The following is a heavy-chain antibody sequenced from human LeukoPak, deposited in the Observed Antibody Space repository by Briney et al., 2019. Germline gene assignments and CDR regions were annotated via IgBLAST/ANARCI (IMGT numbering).Heavy chain of an antibody. CDR1: GGSISSSSYY. CDR2: IYYSGST. D-gene: IGHD3-22*01. Sequence: SETLSLTCTVSGGSISSSSYYWGWIRQPPGKGLEWIGSIYYSGSTYYNPSLKSRVTISVDTSKNQSSLKLSSVTAADTAVYYCARHRSLYYYDSREYAFDIWGQGTMVTVSS. J-gene: IGHJ3*02. V-gene: IGHV4-39*01. CDR3: ARHRSLYYYDSREYAFDI.